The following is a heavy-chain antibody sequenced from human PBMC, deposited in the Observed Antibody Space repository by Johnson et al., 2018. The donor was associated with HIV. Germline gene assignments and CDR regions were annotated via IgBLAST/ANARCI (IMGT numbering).Heavy chain of an antibody. Sequence: QVQLVESGGGVVQPGRSLRLSCAASGFSFSDYYMSWIRQAPGKGLEWVSYISSSSSNIYYADSVKGRFTISRDNSKATLYLQMDSLRAEDTAVYYCTKHIHYDILTGYYEGDAFDIWGQGTMVTVSS. V-gene: IGHV3-11*04. CDR2: ISSSSSNI. CDR3: TKHIHYDILTGYYEGDAFDI. J-gene: IGHJ3*02. D-gene: IGHD3-9*01. CDR1: GFSFSDYY.